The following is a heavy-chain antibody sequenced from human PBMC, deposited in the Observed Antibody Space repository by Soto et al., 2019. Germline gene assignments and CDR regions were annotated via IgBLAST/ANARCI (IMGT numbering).Heavy chain of an antibody. D-gene: IGHD1-26*01. CDR1: GYTFTNYG. CDR3: AREGQEPYYYYGMAV. CDR2: ISGYNGNT. V-gene: IGHV1-18*01. Sequence: QVQVVQSGDEVKKPGASVKVSCKASGYTFTNYGFSWVRQAPGQGLEWMGWISGYNGNTKYAEKFQGRVTITTDTSTSTAHMGLRSLRSADTAVYYCAREGQEPYYYYGMAVWGQGTAVTVSS. J-gene: IGHJ6*02.